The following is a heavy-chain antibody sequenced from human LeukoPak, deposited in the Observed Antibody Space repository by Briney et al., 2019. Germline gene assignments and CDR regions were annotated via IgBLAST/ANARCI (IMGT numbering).Heavy chain of an antibody. V-gene: IGHV3-30-3*01. CDR3: GRGPYGSGSPLLIDY. Sequence: PGGSLRLSCAASGFTFSSYAMHWVRQAPGKGLEWVAVISYDGSNKYYADSVKGRFTISRDNSKNTLYLQMNRLRAEDTAVYYCGRGPYGSGSPLLIDYWGQGTLVTVS. D-gene: IGHD3-10*01. CDR2: ISYDGSNK. J-gene: IGHJ4*02. CDR1: GFTFSSYA.